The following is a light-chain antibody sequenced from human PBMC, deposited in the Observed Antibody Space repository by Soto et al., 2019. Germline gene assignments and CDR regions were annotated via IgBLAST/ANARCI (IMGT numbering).Light chain of an antibody. CDR2: EVS. CDR3: CSYAGSSTPTV. Sequence: QSVLTQPRSVSGSPGQSVTISCTGTSSDVGGYNYVSWYQQHPGKAPKLMIYEVSKRPSGVSNRFSGSKSGNTASLTISGLQAEDEADYYCCSYAGSSTPTVFGTGTKVTVL. J-gene: IGLJ1*01. CDR1: SSDVGGYNY. V-gene: IGLV2-11*01.